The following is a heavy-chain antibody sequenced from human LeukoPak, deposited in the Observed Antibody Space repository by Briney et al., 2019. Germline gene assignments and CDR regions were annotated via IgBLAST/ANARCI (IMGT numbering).Heavy chain of an antibody. D-gene: IGHD3-16*02. CDR1: GYTFTSYG. V-gene: IGHV1-18*01. J-gene: IGHJ5*02. CDR3: ARDSHRGWFDP. Sequence: GASVKVSCKASGYTFTSYGISWVRQAPGQGLEWMGWISAYNGNTNYAQKFQGRVTMTRDTSISTAYMELSRLRSDDTAVYYCARDSHRGWFDPWGQGTLVTVSS. CDR2: ISAYNGNT.